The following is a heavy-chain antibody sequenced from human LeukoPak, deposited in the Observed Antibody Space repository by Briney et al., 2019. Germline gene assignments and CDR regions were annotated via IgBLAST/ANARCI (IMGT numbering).Heavy chain of an antibody. J-gene: IGHJ4*02. D-gene: IGHD5-12*01. CDR2: IDRNSGDT. CDR1: FSGHY. CDR3: ATSQIRLGFLDN. V-gene: IGHV1-2*02. Sequence: ASVTVSCMASFSGHYFQWVRQAPGQGFEWIGCIDRNSGDTDYAQKFQGRVTMTRDTSSTTGYMELYGLRPDDTAIYHCATSQIRLGFLDNWGQGTLVCVSP.